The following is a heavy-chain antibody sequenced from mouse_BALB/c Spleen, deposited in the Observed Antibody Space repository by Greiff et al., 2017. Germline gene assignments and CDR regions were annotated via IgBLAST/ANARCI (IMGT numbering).Heavy chain of an antibody. Sequence: EVHLVESGPGLVKPSQSLSLTCTVTGYSITSDYAWNWIRQFPGNKLEWMGYISYSGSTSYNPSLKSRISITRDTSKNQFFLQLNSVTTEDTATYYCARGKAYYGNFAWFAYWGQGTLVTVSA. V-gene: IGHV3-2*02. D-gene: IGHD2-1*01. CDR1: GYSITSDYA. CDR2: ISYSGST. CDR3: ARGKAYYGNFAWFAY. J-gene: IGHJ3*01.